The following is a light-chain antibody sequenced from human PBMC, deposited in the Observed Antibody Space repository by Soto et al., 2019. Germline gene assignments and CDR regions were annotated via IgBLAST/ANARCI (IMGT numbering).Light chain of an antibody. V-gene: IGKV1-39*01. J-gene: IGKJ2*01. CDR3: QQSYSTPYT. CDR2: AIS. Sequence: DIQLTQSPSSLSASVGDRVTITCRESQSITNYLNWYPQKPGKAPKLLMYAISTLQSGVPSRFGGSVSGTEFTLTISSLQPDDFATYYCQQSYSTPYTFGQGTKVDIK. CDR1: QSITNY.